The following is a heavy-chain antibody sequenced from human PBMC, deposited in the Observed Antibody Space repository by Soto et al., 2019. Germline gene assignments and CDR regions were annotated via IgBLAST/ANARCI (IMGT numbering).Heavy chain of an antibody. CDR3: ARDGMGFVPPTEVTAAIMGGGGYYYYGMDV. CDR1: GGSISSGGYY. J-gene: IGHJ6*02. Sequence: SATLSLTXPVSGGSISSGGYYWSWIRQHPGKGLEWIGYIYYSGSTYYNPSIKSRVTISVDTSKNQFSLKLSSVTAADTAVYYCARDGMGFVPPTEVTAAIMGGGGYYYYGMDVWGQGTTVTVSS. D-gene: IGHD2-2*02. CDR2: IYYSGST. V-gene: IGHV4-31*02.